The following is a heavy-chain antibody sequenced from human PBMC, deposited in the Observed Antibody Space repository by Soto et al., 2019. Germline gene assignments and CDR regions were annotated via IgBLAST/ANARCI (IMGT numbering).Heavy chain of an antibody. Sequence: QVQLQQWGAGLLKPSETLSLTCAVYGGSFSGYYWSWIRQPPGKGLEWIGEINHSGSTNYNPSLKSRVTISVDTSKNQFSLKLSSVTAADTAVYYCARGPSTMVRGVIKTRAPSDYWGQGTLVTVSS. D-gene: IGHD3-10*01. V-gene: IGHV4-34*01. CDR1: GGSFSGYY. CDR3: ARGPSTMVRGVIKTRAPSDY. J-gene: IGHJ4*02. CDR2: INHSGST.